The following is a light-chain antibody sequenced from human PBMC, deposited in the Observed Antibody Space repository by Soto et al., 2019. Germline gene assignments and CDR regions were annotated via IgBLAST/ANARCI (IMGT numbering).Light chain of an antibody. Sequence: QSVLTQPPSASGSPGQSVTISCTGTSSDDGGYHFVSWYQQHPGKAPKVLIYEVSKRASGVPDRFSGSKSGTTASLTVSGLQAEDEADYFCSSYAGSNNVVFGGGTQLTVL. J-gene: IGLJ2*01. CDR1: SSDDGGYHF. CDR2: EVS. CDR3: SSYAGSNNVV. V-gene: IGLV2-8*01.